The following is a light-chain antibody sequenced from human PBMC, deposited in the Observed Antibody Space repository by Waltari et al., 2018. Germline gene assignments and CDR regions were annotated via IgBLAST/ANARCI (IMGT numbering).Light chain of an antibody. Sequence: EIVMRQSPATLFVSPGERATLSCRASETIRSNFLALYQQKPGQAPRLLIYGISTRATGIPARFSGSGSGTEFTLTISSLQSEDFAVYYCQQHSSWPLTFGGGTKVEIK. CDR3: QQHSSWPLT. CDR2: GIS. V-gene: IGKV3-15*01. CDR1: ETIRSN. J-gene: IGKJ4*01.